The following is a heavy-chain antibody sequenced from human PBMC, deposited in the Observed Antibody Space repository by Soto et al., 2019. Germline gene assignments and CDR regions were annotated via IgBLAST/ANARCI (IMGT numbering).Heavy chain of an antibody. CDR2: ISAYNGNT. Sequence: QVQLVQSGAEVKKPGASVKVSCKASGYTFTSYGISWERQAPGQGLEWMGWISAYNGNTNYAQKLQGRVTMTTDTAQXXAXTXXRSLRSDDTAVYYCAREGYCIRTSRRHYDYDGMDVWGQGTTVTVSS. CDR1: GYTFTSYG. J-gene: IGHJ6*02. D-gene: IGHD2-2*01. V-gene: IGHV1-18*01. CDR3: AREGYCIRTSRRHYDYDGMDV.